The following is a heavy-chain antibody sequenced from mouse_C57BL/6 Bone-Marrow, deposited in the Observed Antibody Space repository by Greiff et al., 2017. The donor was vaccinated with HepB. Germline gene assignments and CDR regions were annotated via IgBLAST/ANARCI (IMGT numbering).Heavy chain of an antibody. CDR1: GYTFTSYW. CDR3: ARGYYYGTPAWFAY. D-gene: IGHD1-1*01. CDR2: IYPGSGST. J-gene: IGHJ3*01. V-gene: IGHV1-55*01. Sequence: QVQLKQSGAELVKPGASVKMSCKASGYTFTSYWITWVKQRPGQGLEWIGDIYPGSGSTNYNEKFKSKATLTVDTSSSTAYMQLSSLTSEDSAVYYCARGYYYGTPAWFAYWGQGTLVTVSA.